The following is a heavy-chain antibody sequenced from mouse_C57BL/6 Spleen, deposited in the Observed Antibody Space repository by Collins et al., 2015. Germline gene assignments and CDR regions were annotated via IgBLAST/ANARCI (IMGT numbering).Heavy chain of an antibody. D-gene: IGHD2-3*01. Sequence: DVQLQESGPGLVKPSQSLSLTCSVTGYSITSGYYWNWIRQFPGNKLEWMGYISYDGSNNYNPPLKNRISITRDTSKNQFFLKLNSVTTEDTATYYCARYDGYYFSWFAYWGQGTLVTVSA. V-gene: IGHV3-6*01. CDR2: ISYDGSN. CDR1: GYSITSGYY. CDR3: ARYDGYYFSWFAY. J-gene: IGHJ3*01.